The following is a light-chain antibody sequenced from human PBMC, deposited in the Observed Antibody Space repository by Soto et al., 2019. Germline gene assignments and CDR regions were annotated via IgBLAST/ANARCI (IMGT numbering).Light chain of an antibody. J-gene: IGLJ1*01. CDR2: ESK. CDR3: GAWDSSLNVYV. Sequence: QSVLTQPPSVSAAPGQMITISCSGSSSSIGSNYVSWYQQLPGTAPKLLIYESKKRPSGISDRISGSKSGTSATLGIVGLQTGDEAYYYCGAWDSSLNVYVFGTGTKLTVL. CDR1: SSSIGSNY. V-gene: IGLV1-51*01.